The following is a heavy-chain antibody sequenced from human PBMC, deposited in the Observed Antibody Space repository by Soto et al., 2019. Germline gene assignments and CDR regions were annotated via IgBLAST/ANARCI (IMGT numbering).Heavy chain of an antibody. CDR2: ISTDGRYK. CDR1: GFTFSSYG. J-gene: IGHJ2*01. Sequence: QVQLVESGGGVVQPGRSLRLSCAASGFTFSSYGMHWVRQAPGKGLEWVAVISTDGRYKYYADSVKGRFTISRDNSKNTLYLQMNSLRAEDTAVYYCAKMAAADKTPYWYIDLWGRGSLVTVSS. D-gene: IGHD6-13*01. V-gene: IGHV3-30*18. CDR3: AKMAAADKTPYWYIDL.